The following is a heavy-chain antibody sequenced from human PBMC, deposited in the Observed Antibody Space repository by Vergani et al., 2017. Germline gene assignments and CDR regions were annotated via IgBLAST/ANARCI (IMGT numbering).Heavy chain of an antibody. Sequence: QLHLQESGPGLVKPSETLSLTCTVSGGSIRSSSYYWGWIRQPPGKGLEWVGTIYYSGSAYYKPSLKTRVTISVDTSKNQFSLKLSSVTAADTAVYYCARLQANDDCSGSLDYFDYWGQGTPVTVSS. CDR2: IYYSGSA. CDR3: ARLQANDDCSGSLDYFDY. J-gene: IGHJ4*02. D-gene: IGHD3-10*02. V-gene: IGHV4-39*01. CDR1: GGSIRSSSYY.